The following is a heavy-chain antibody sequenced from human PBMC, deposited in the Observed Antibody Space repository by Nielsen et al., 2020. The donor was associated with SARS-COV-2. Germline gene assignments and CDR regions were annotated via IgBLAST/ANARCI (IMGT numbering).Heavy chain of an antibody. CDR3: ARDGREGSLGAAIRRGYYYYGMDV. V-gene: IGHV3-7*01. Sequence: GESLKISCAASGFTFSSYWMSWVRQAPGKGLEWVANIKQDGSEKYYVDSVKGRFTISRDNAKNSLYLQMNSLRAEDTAVYYCARDGREGSLGAAIRRGYYYYGMDVWGQGTTVTVSS. CDR1: GFTFSSYW. J-gene: IGHJ6*02. CDR2: IKQDGSEK. D-gene: IGHD2-2*02.